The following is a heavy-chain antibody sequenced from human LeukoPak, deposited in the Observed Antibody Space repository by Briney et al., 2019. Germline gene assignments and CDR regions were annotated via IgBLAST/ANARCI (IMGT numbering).Heavy chain of an antibody. CDR2: ISGSGGST. D-gene: IGHD3-22*01. J-gene: IGHJ4*02. Sequence: GGSLRLSCAASGFTFSSYAMSWVRQAPWKGLEWVSAISGSGGSTYYADSVKGRFTISRDNSKNTLYLQMNSLRAEDTAVYYCAKYYDSSGYDSYFDYWGQGTLVTVSS. CDR1: GFTFSSYA. V-gene: IGHV3-23*01. CDR3: AKYYDSSGYDSYFDY.